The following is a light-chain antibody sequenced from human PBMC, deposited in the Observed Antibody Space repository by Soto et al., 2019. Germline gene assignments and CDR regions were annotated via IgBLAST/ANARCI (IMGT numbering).Light chain of an antibody. CDR2: DVT. CDR3: SSYTRSNTRV. CDR1: SSDVGAYNY. J-gene: IGLJ2*01. Sequence: QPVLTQPASVSGSPGQSITISCTGTSSDVGAYNYVSWYQQHPGKAPKLMIYDVTNRPSGVSNRFSGSKSGNTASLTISGLQAEDEADYYCSSYTRSNTRVFGGGTKVTVL. V-gene: IGLV2-14*01.